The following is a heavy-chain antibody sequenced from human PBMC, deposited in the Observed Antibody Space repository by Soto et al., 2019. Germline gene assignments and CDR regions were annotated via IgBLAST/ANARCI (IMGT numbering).Heavy chain of an antibody. CDR3: ASEPLT. CDR2: INYRGST. J-gene: IGHJ4*02. CDR1: GGSISSGGYY. V-gene: IGHV4-31*03. Sequence: QVQLQESGPGLVKPSQTLSLTCTVSGGSISSGGYYWNWIRQHPGKGLEWIGYINYRGSTSYNPSLRRRVTISLETSKNQFSLKLSSVTAAETAVYYCASEPLTWGQGTLVTVSS.